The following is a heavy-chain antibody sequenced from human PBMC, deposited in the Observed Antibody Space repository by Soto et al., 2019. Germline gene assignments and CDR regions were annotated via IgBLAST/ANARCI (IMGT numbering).Heavy chain of an antibody. J-gene: IGHJ4*02. D-gene: IGHD3-3*01. CDR2: ISPSNGPT. Sequence: GASVKVSCKASGYTFSNFGLSWVRQAPGQGLEWMGWISPSNGPTIYAQNFHGRVTMTTDTSTATAHMELRSLISDDTAVYYCARVIMIFGVANLGSYFDYWGQGTRVTVSS. V-gene: IGHV1-18*01. CDR3: ARVIMIFGVANLGSYFDY. CDR1: GYTFSNFG.